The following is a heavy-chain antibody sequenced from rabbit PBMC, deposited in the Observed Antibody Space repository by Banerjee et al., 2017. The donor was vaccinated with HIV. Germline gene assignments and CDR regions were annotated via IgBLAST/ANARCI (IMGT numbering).Heavy chain of an antibody. D-gene: IGHD6-1*01. J-gene: IGHJ4*01. Sequence: QSLEESGGDLVRPGASLTLTYTASGFSFSSSYYMCWVRQAPGKGLELIACIYTNSGSTWYASWVKGRFTISKTSSTTVTLQMTSLTAADTATYFCARSDYTYTYTGYAYAFNLWGQGTLVTVS. CDR2: IYTNSGST. V-gene: IGHV1S40*01. CDR1: GFSFSSSYY. CDR3: ARSDYTYTYTGYAYAFNL.